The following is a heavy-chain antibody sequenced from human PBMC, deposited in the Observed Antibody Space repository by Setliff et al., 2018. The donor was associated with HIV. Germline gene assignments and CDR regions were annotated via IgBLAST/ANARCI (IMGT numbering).Heavy chain of an antibody. CDR3: AIRDRSFDFWSGYYQRDF. D-gene: IGHD3-3*01. CDR1: GVSFTSSTYY. J-gene: IGHJ4*02. Sequence: PSETLSLTCNVSGVSFTSSTYYWGWVRQPPGKGLEWIGSIYYSGTTYYKSSLKSRVTISVDASETHFSLRLTSVSAADTGVYYCAIRDRSFDFWSGYYQRDFWSQGTLVNVSS. CDR2: IYYSGTT. V-gene: IGHV4-39*02.